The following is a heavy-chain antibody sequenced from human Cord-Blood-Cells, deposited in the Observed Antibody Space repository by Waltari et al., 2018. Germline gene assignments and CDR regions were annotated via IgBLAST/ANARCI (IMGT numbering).Heavy chain of an antibody. J-gene: IGHJ3*02. CDR1: GGSFSGYY. Sequence: QVQLQQWGAGLLKPSETLSLTCAVYGGSFSGYYWSWIRQPPGKGLEWIGEINHSGSTNYHPSLKSRVTISVDTSKNQFSLKLSSVTAADTAVYYCARVKNRSTLDIWGQGTMVTVSS. CDR3: ARVKNRSTLDI. V-gene: IGHV4-34*01. CDR2: INHSGST. D-gene: IGHD1-26*01.